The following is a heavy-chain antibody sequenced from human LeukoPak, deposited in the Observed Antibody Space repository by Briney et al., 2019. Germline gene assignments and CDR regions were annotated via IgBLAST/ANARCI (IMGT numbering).Heavy chain of an antibody. D-gene: IGHD6-19*01. CDR3: ARLGGGDNRGWSQIYYYGMDV. CDR2: VCTSGSTM. Sequence: GGSLRLSCAASGFTFSSYEMNWVRQAPGRGLEWLSYVCTSGSTMYYADSVKGRFTISRDNAKNSLYLQMNSLRAEDTAVYYCARLGGGDNRGWSQIYYYGMDVWGQGTTVTVCS. CDR1: GFTFSSYE. J-gene: IGHJ6*02. V-gene: IGHV3-48*03.